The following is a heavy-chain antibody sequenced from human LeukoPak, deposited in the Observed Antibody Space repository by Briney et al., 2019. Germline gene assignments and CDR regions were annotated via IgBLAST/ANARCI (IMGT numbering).Heavy chain of an antibody. D-gene: IGHD4-23*01. CDR1: GFTFSSYW. V-gene: IGHV3-74*01. CDR2: INSDGSST. J-gene: IGHJ3*02. CDR3: ARTHYGDNNHAFDI. Sequence: GSLRLSCAASGFTFSSYWMHWVRQAPGKGLVWVSRINSDGSSTRYADSVKGRFTISRDNAKNTLYPQMNSLRAEDTAVYYCARTHYGDNNHAFDIWGQGTMVTVSS.